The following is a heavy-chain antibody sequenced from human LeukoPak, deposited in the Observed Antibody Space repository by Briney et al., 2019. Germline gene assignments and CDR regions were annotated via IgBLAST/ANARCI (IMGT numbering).Heavy chain of an antibody. V-gene: IGHV3-30*02. D-gene: IGHD6-13*01. CDR1: GFTFSSYG. J-gene: IGHJ4*02. CDR2: MRYDGSNK. Sequence: GSLRLSCAASGFTFSSYGMHWVRQAPGKGLEWVAFMRYDGSNKYYADSVKGRFTISRDNSKNTLYLQMNSLRAEDTAVYYCAKDYSSSWYPDYFDYWGQGTLVTVSS. CDR3: AKDYSSSWYPDYFDY.